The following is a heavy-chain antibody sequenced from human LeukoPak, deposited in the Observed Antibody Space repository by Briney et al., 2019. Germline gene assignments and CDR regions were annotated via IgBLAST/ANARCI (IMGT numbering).Heavy chain of an antibody. CDR1: GFTFDDYA. V-gene: IGHV3-9*01. D-gene: IGHD2-15*01. Sequence: PGRSLRLSCAASGFTFDDYAMHWVRQAPGKGLEWVSGISWNSGSIGYADSVKGRFTISRDNAKNSLYLQMNSLRAEGTALYYCAKAVKGYCSGGSCYSLDYWGQGTLVTVSS. CDR3: AKAVKGYCSGGSCYSLDY. CDR2: ISWNSGSI. J-gene: IGHJ4*02.